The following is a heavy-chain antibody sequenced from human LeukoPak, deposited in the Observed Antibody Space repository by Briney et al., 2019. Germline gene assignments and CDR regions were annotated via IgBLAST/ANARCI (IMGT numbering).Heavy chain of an antibody. Sequence: PGRSLRLSCAASGFTFSSYGMHWVRQAPGMGLEWVAVISYDGSNKYYADSVKGRFTISRDNSKNTLYLQMNSLRAEDTAVYYCARYGPEVYYFDYWGQGTLVTVSS. D-gene: IGHD4-17*01. J-gene: IGHJ4*02. CDR2: ISYDGSNK. V-gene: IGHV3-30*03. CDR1: GFTFSSYG. CDR3: ARYGPEVYYFDY.